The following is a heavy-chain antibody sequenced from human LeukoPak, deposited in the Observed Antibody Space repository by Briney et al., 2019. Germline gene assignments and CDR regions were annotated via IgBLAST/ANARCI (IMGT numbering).Heavy chain of an antibody. CDR2: IDPSGGT. CDR3: MNNWFDYTGYFYFDY. D-gene: IGHD2-8*02. CDR1: GHTFTGFS. J-gene: IGHJ4*02. V-gene: IGHV1-2*02. Sequence: GASVKVSCKASGHTFTGFSMYWVRQAPGQGLEWMGSIDPSGGTDYAQKFQGRVTMTRDTPMSTAYMELSSLRSDDTAVYYCMNNWFDYTGYFYFDYWGQGTLVTVSS.